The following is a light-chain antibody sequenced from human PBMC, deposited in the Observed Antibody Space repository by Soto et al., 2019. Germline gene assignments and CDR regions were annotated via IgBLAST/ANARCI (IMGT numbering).Light chain of an antibody. Sequence: QSVLTQPASVSGSPGQSITISCTGTSNDVGSYNLVSWYQQHPGKAPKLMIYEVSKRPSGVSNRFSGSKSGNTASLTISGLQAEDEADYYCCSYAGSYIYVFGTGTK. CDR2: EVS. CDR3: CSYAGSYIYV. J-gene: IGLJ1*01. CDR1: SNDVGSYNL. V-gene: IGLV2-23*02.